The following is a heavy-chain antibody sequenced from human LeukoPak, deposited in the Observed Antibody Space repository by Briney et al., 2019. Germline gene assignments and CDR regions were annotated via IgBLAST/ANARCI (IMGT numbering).Heavy chain of an antibody. CDR2: IGRSGDRTT. CDR1: RFTFSIYS. CDR3: AVPPLSGSGSSRPLAGVDV. J-gene: IGHJ6*02. Sequence: PGGSLRLSCAASRFTFSIYSLNWVRQAPGKGLEWVAYIGRSGDRTTKYADSVKGRFTISRDNAENSLFLQMNSLRAEDTAAYYCAVPPLSGSGSSRPLAGVDVWGQGTMVTVSS. D-gene: IGHD3-10*01. V-gene: IGHV3-48*04.